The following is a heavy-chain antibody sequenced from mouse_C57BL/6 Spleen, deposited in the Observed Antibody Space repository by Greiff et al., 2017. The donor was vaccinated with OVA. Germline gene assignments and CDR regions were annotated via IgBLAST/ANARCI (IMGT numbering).Heavy chain of an antibody. J-gene: IGHJ1*03. CDR3: ARTDYDYDGYFDV. CDR2: IHPNSGST. V-gene: IGHV1-64*01. Sequence: QVQLQQPGAELVKPGASVKLSCKASGYTFTSYWMHWVKQRPGQGLEWIGMIHPNSGSTNYNEKFKSKATLTVDKSSSTAYRQLSSLTSEDSAVYYCARTDYDYDGYFDVWGTGTTVTVSS. D-gene: IGHD2-4*01. CDR1: GYTFTSYW.